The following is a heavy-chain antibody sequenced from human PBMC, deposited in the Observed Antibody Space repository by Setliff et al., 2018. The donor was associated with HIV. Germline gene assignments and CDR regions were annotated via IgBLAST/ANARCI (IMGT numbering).Heavy chain of an antibody. CDR2: ISGYNGHT. CDR3: ARGGITFGGVIADAFDI. V-gene: IGHV1-18*01. J-gene: IGHJ3*02. CDR1: GCIFTNFG. Sequence: ASVKVSCKAFGCIFTNFGISWVRQAPGQGLEWMGWISGYNGHTNYAQKFQGRVTMTRDTSISTAYMELSRLRSDDTVVYYCARGGITFGGVIADAFDIWGQGTMVTVS. D-gene: IGHD3-16*02.